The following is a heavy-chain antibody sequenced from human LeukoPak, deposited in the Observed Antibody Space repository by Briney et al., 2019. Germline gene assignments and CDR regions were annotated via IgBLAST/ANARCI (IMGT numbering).Heavy chain of an antibody. CDR1: GYTFTGYY. Sequence: ASVKVSCKASGYTFTGYYMHWVRQAPGQGLEWMGWINPNSGGTNYAQKFQGRVTMTRDTSISTAYMELRSLRSDDTAVYYCARDGVTGYSSSWYYKMDAFDIWGQGTMVTVSS. CDR3: ARDGVTGYSSSWYYKMDAFDI. J-gene: IGHJ3*02. V-gene: IGHV1-2*02. D-gene: IGHD6-13*01. CDR2: INPNSGGT.